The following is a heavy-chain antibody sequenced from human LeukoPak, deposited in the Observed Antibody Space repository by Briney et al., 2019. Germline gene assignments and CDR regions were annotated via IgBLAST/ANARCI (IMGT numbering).Heavy chain of an antibody. J-gene: IGHJ6*02. Sequence: ASVKVSCKASGYTFTGYYMHWVRQAPGQGLEWMGWINPNSGGTNYAQKFQGRVTMTRDASISTAYMEPSRLRSDDTAVYYCARDSPSIVVVPAAMGEDYYYYYGMDVWGQGTTVTVSS. CDR2: INPNSGGT. CDR3: ARDSPSIVVVPAAMGEDYYYYYGMDV. D-gene: IGHD2-2*01. CDR1: GYTFTGYY. V-gene: IGHV1-2*02.